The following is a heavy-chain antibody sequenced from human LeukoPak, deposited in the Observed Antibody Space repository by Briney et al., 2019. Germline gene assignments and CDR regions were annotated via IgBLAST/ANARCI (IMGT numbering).Heavy chain of an antibody. CDR2: IRSSGSTI. V-gene: IGHV3-48*03. J-gene: IGHJ4*02. Sequence: GGSLRLSCAASGFTFSSYAMSWVRQAPGKGLEWVSYIRSSGSTIYYADSVKGRFTISRDNAKNSLYLQMNSLRAEDTAVYYCARDFGRWYFDYWGQGTLVTVSS. CDR1: GFTFSSYA. CDR3: ARDFGRWYFDY. D-gene: IGHD4-23*01.